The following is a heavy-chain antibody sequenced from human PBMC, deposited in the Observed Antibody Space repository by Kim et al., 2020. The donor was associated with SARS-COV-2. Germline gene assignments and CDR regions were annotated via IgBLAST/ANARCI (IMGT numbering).Heavy chain of an antibody. J-gene: IGHJ6*02. CDR1: GFTFSSYA. V-gene: IGHV3-30-3*01. CDR3: ARTLVGAMCGMDV. CDR2: ISYDGSNK. D-gene: IGHD1-26*01. Sequence: GGSLRLSCAASGFTFSSYAMHWVRQAPGKGLEWVAVISYDGSNKYYADSVKGRFTISRDNSKNTLYLQMNSLRAEDTAVYYCARTLVGAMCGMDVWGQGT.